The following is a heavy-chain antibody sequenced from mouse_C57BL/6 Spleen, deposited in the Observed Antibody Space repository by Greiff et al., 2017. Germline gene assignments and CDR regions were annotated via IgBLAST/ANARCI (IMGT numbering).Heavy chain of an antibody. D-gene: IGHD6-1*01. V-gene: IGHV1-55*01. CDR2: IYPGSGST. CDR3: ARRASLPDYAMDY. Sequence: VQLQQPGAELVKPGASVKMSCKASGYTFTSYWITWVKQRPGQGLEWIGDIYPGSGSTNYNEKFKSKATLTVDTSSSTAYMQLSSLTSEDSAVYYCARRASLPDYAMDYWGQGTSVTVSS. CDR1: GYTFTSYW. J-gene: IGHJ4*01.